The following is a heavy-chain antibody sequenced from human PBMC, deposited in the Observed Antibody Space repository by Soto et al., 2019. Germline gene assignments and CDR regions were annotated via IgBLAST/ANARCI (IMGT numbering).Heavy chain of an antibody. CDR2: TSYDGSNT. D-gene: IGHD3-3*01. Sequence: QGQLVESGGGVVQPGTSLRLSCAASGFIFSRHGMHWVRQAPGKGLEWVAFTSYDGSNTYYADSMKGRFTISRDNPKNTLFLQMNSLRPNDTALYFCAKDRGSYDIWSGTQRYYAMDVWGQGATVTVSS. CDR3: AKDRGSYDIWSGTQRYYAMDV. V-gene: IGHV3-30*18. J-gene: IGHJ6*02. CDR1: GFIFSRHG.